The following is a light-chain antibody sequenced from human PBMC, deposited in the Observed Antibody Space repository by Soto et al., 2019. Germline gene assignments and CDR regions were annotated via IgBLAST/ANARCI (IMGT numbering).Light chain of an antibody. Sequence: EIVLTQSPATLSLSPGERATLSCRASQSVSTYLAWYQQRPGLPPRLLIYAASTRATGIPARFSGSGSGTDFTLPISRLEIEDFAVYYCQQSSNWPPDFGPGTKVDI. J-gene: IGKJ3*01. CDR1: QSVSTY. V-gene: IGKV3-11*01. CDR2: AAS. CDR3: QQSSNWPPD.